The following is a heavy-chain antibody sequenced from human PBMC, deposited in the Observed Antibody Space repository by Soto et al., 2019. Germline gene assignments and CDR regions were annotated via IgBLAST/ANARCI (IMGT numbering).Heavy chain of an antibody. CDR3: ATASITMVRGVIGGPNYYYGMDV. CDR2: FDPEDGET. J-gene: IGHJ6*02. D-gene: IGHD3-10*01. Sequence: ASVKVSCKVSGYTLTELSMHWVRQAPGKGLEWMGGFDPEDGETIYAQKFQGRVTMTEDTSTDTAYMELSSLRSEDTAVYYCATASITMVRGVIGGPNYYYGMDVWGQGTTVTVS. V-gene: IGHV1-24*01. CDR1: GYTLTELS.